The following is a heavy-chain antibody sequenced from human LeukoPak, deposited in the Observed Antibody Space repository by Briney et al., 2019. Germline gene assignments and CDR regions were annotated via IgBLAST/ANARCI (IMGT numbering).Heavy chain of an antibody. CDR3: ARVQSNYSYYYYMDV. J-gene: IGHJ6*03. CDR2: IIPIFGTA. D-gene: IGHD4-11*01. V-gene: IGHV1-69*05. Sequence: ASVKVSCKASGGTFSSYAISWVRQAPGQGLEWMGGIIPIFGTANYAQKFQGRVTITTDESTSTAYVELSSLRSEDTAVYYCARVQSNYSYYYYMDVWGKGTTVTVSS. CDR1: GGTFSSYA.